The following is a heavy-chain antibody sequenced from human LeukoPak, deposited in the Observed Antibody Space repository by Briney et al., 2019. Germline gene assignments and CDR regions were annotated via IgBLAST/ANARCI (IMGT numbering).Heavy chain of an antibody. Sequence: ASVKVSCTASGYTFTSYGISWVRQAPGQGLEWMGWISAYNGNTNYAQKLQGRVTMTTDTSTSTAYMELSSLRSEDTAVYYCARGSRYSGSNYFDYWGQGTLVTVSS. CDR3: ARGSRYSGSNYFDY. J-gene: IGHJ4*02. V-gene: IGHV1-18*01. D-gene: IGHD1-1*01. CDR2: ISAYNGNT. CDR1: GYTFTSYG.